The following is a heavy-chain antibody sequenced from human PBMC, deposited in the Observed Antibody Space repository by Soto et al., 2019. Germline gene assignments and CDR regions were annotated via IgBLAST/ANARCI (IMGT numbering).Heavy chain of an antibody. D-gene: IGHD2-2*01. V-gene: IGHV3-74*01. J-gene: IGHJ1*01. CDR3: AKGVPAATRYFQH. CDR2: ISDGSSA. Sequence: VQLVESGGGLVQPGGSLRLSCAASGFSFSSYWMHWVRHAPGKGLVWVSRISDGSSATYADSVKGRFTISRDNAKNTLYLQMNRLTPEDTAVYYCAKGVPAATRYFQHWGQGTLVTVSS. CDR1: GFSFSSYW.